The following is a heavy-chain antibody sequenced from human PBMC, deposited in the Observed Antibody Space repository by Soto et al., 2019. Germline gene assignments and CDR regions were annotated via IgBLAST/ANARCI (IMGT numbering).Heavy chain of an antibody. V-gene: IGHV3-11*05. Sequence: QVQLVESGGGLVRPGGSLRLSCEASGFTFRDYYMTWFRQAPGKGREWLSYIDSSTKYTNYAYSVKGRFTISRDNAKKSMYMRMTSLTGDDTAVYYSAREYYYTMDVRGLGTMVPVSS. CDR2: IDSSTKYT. J-gene: IGHJ6*02. CDR3: AREYYYTMDV. CDR1: GFTFRDYY.